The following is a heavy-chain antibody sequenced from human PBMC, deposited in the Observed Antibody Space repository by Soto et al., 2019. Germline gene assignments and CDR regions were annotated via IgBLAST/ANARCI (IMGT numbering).Heavy chain of an antibody. CDR2: ITPMFGTP. CDR1: VGTFSRYT. CDR3: ARDGTLYDSSAYYYLS. D-gene: IGHD3-22*01. J-gene: IGHJ1*01. V-gene: IGHV1-69*13. Sequence: SVKFSCKASVGTFSRYTITWVRQAPGQGLEWMGGITPMFGTPNYAQKFQGRVTITADESTSTAYMELSSLRSEDTAMYYCARDGTLYDSSAYYYLSWGQGTLVTVSS.